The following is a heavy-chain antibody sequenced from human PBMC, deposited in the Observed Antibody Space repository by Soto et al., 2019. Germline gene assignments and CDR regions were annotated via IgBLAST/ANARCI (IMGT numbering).Heavy chain of an antibody. J-gene: IGHJ6*03. CDR1: GYTITSYY. V-gene: IGHV1-46*01. Sequence: ASVKVSCKASGYTITSYYMHWVRQAPGQGLEWMGIINPSSSATRYSQKFQGRVTMTRDVSTSTVYMEMSGLRSEDTAVYYCARGYCSGGNCSRLNYYDMDVWGRESTVT. CDR2: INPSSSAT. CDR3: ARGYCSGGNCSRLNYYDMDV. D-gene: IGHD2-15*01.